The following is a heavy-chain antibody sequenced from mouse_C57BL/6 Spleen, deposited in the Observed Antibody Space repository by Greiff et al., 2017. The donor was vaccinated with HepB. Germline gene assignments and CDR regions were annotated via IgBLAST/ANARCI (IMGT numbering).Heavy chain of an antibody. CDR1: GYTFTSYW. J-gene: IGHJ3*01. CDR3: ARIPYGSSYPSWFAY. Sequence: QVQLQQPGAELVKPGASVKLSCKASGYTFTSYWMHWVKQRPGQGLEWIGMIHPNSGSTNYNEKFKSKATLTVDKSSSTAYMQLSSLTSEDSAVYYCARIPYGSSYPSWFAYWGQGTLVTVSA. V-gene: IGHV1-64*01. D-gene: IGHD1-1*01. CDR2: IHPNSGST.